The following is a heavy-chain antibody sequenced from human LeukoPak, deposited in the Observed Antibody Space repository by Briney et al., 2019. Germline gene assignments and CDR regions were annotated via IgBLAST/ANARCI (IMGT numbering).Heavy chain of an antibody. D-gene: IGHD3-3*01. J-gene: IGHJ4*02. Sequence: GGSLRHSCAASGFTFSSYSMNWVRQAPGKGLEWVSSISSSSSYIYYADSVKGRFTISRDNAKNSLYLQMNSLRAEDTAVYYCARDLHYDFWSGYYTGDVDYFDYWGQGTLVTVSS. V-gene: IGHV3-21*01. CDR2: ISSSSSYI. CDR1: GFTFSSYS. CDR3: ARDLHYDFWSGYYTGDVDYFDY.